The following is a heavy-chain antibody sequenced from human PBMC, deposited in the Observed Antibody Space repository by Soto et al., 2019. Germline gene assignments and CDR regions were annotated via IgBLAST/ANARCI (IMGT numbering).Heavy chain of an antibody. V-gene: IGHV1-46*03. CDR1: GGTFSSYT. CDR3: ARNSDDPFDY. Sequence: GASVKVSCKASGGTFSSYTISWVRQAPGQGLEWMGIIIPSGGSTSYAQKFQGRVTMTRDTSTSTVYMELSSLRSEDTAVYYCARNSDDPFDYWGQGTLVTVS. J-gene: IGHJ4*02. D-gene: IGHD4-4*01. CDR2: IIPSGGST.